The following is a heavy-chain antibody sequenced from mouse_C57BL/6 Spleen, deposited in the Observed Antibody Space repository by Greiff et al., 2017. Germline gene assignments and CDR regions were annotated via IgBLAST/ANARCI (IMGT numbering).Heavy chain of an antibody. CDR1: GFTFSSYT. Sequence: EVHLVESGGGLVKPGGSLKLSCAASGFTFSSYTMSWVRQTPEKRLEWVATISGGGGNTYYPDSVKGRFTISRDNAKNTLYLQMSSLRSEDTALYYCARHLSPRGYGSSYWYFDVWGTGTTVTVSS. D-gene: IGHD1-1*01. J-gene: IGHJ1*03. CDR3: ARHLSPRGYGSSYWYFDV. V-gene: IGHV5-9*01. CDR2: ISGGGGNT.